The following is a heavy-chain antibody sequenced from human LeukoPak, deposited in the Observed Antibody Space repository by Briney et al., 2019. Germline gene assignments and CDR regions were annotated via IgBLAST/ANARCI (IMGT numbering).Heavy chain of an antibody. CDR1: GFSVSTSGVG. CDR2: IYYSGST. CDR3: ARLGDGDNLRYFDY. D-gene: IGHD5-24*01. Sequence: SGPTLVNPTQTLTLTCSLSGFSVSTSGVGVGWIRQPPGKGLEWIGYIYYSGSTNYNASLKSRVTISVDASKNQFSLKLSSVTAADTAVYYCARLGDGDNLRYFDYWGQGTLVTVSS. J-gene: IGHJ4*02. V-gene: IGHV4-61*05.